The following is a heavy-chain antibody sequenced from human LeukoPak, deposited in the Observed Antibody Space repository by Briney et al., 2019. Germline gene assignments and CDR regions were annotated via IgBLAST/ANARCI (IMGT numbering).Heavy chain of an antibody. CDR2: ISSSSSTI. Sequence: QSGGSLRLSCAASGFTFSSYEMNWVRQAPGKGLEWVSYISSSSSTIYYADSVKGRFTISRDNAKNSLYLQTNSLRAEDTAVYYCARVLYLYGSSSARFDYWGQGTLVTVSS. D-gene: IGHD6-6*01. CDR3: ARVLYLYGSSSARFDY. J-gene: IGHJ4*02. V-gene: IGHV3-48*03. CDR1: GFTFSSYE.